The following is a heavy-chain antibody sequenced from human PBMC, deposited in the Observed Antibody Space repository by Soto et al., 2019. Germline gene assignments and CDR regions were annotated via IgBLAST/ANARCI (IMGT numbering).Heavy chain of an antibody. V-gene: IGHV4-30-4*01. CDR2: IYYSGST. CDR3: ARVIGNVGPFDY. J-gene: IGHJ4*02. D-gene: IGHD1-1*01. CDR1: VGPISRGVYY. Sequence: QVQLQESGPGRVKPSQTLSPPCPVSVGPISRGVYYWSWIGQPPGKGLEWIGYIYYSGSTYYNPSLKSRVTISVDTSKNQFSLKLSSVTAADTAVYYCARVIGNVGPFDYWGQGTLVTVSS.